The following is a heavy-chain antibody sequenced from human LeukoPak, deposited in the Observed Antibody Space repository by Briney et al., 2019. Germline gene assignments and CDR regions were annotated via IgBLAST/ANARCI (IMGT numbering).Heavy chain of an antibody. J-gene: IGHJ5*02. CDR1: GGSISSSSYY. CDR3: ARVLVGYCSGGSCTNWFDP. V-gene: IGHV4-39*01. D-gene: IGHD2-15*01. Sequence: PSETLSLTCTVSGGSISSSSYYWGWIRQPPGKGLEWIGSIYYSGSTYYNPSLKSRVTISVDTSKNQFSLKLSSVTAADTAVYYCARVLVGYCSGGSCTNWFDPWGQGTLVTVSS. CDR2: IYYSGST.